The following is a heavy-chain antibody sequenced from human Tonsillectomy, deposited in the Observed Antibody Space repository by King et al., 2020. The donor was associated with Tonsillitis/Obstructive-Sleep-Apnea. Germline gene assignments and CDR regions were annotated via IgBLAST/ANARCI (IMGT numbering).Heavy chain of an antibody. CDR3: AREGIYDSSGYADAFDI. J-gene: IGHJ3*02. D-gene: IGHD3-22*01. V-gene: IGHV3-30*04. CDR2: ISYDGSNK. CDR1: GFTFSIYA. Sequence: VQLVESGGGVVQPGRSLRLSCAASGFTFSIYAIHGVRQAPGKGLEWVAVISYDGSNKYYADSVKGRFTISRDNSKNTLDLQMNSLRAEDTAVYYCAREGIYDSSGYADAFDIWGQGTMVTVSS.